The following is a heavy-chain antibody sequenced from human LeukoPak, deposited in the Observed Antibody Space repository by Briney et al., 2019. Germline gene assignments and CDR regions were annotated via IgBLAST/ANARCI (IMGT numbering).Heavy chain of an antibody. V-gene: IGHV1-69*13. D-gene: IGHD5-12*01. CDR3: ARGFGYSGYTDY. Sequence: ASVKVSCKASGGTFSSYAISWVRQAPGQGLEWMGGIIPIFGTANYAQKFQGRVTITADESTSTAYMELSSLRSEDTAVYYCARGFGYSGYTDYWGQGTLVTVSS. CDR2: IIPIFGTA. J-gene: IGHJ4*02. CDR1: GGTFSSYA.